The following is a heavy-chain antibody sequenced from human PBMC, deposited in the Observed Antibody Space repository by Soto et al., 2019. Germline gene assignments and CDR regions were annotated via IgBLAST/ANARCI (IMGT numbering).Heavy chain of an antibody. CDR2: IYYSGST. Sequence: EKRSEWIGYIYYSGSTNYNPSLKSRVTISVDTSKNQFSLKLSSVTAADTAVYYCASFFFHAEDGIRALCTVSAFLLNRSSDL. D-gene: IGHD2-15*01. V-gene: IGHV4-59*01. J-gene: IGHJ2*01. CDR3: ASFFFHAEDGIRALCTVSAFLLNRSSDL.